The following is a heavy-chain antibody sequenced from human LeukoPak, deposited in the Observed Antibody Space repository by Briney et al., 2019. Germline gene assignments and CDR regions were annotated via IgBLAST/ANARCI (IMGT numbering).Heavy chain of an antibody. CDR3: AGGFDSSKMGY. V-gene: IGHV4-31*03. Sequence: SETLSLTCTVSGGSISSGGHYWSWIRQHPGKGLEWIGCIYITGITYYNPSLKRRAIISVDSSENQLSLKLSSVTAADTAVYYCAGGFDSSKMGYWGQGTLVTVSS. D-gene: IGHD6-13*01. J-gene: IGHJ4*02. CDR2: IYITGIT. CDR1: GGSISSGGHY.